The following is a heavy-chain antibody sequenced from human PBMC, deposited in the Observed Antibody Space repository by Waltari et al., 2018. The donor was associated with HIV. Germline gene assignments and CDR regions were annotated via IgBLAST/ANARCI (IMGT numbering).Heavy chain of an antibody. CDR2: IRIKTYGGTT. D-gene: IGHD6-19*01. Sequence: EVQLVESGGGLVQPGRSLRLSCAASGFSFGDYSMSWVRQAPGKGLGWVGFIRIKTYGGTTEYAASVKGRFTISRDDSKSIAYLQMNSLKTEDTAVYYCTKAVAGFYYFDYWGQGTQVTVSS. CDR3: TKAVAGFYYFDY. CDR1: GFSFGDYS. V-gene: IGHV3-49*04. J-gene: IGHJ4*02.